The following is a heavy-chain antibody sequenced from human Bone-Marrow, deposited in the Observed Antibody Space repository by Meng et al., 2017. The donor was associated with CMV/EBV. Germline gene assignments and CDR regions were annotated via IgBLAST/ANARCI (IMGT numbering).Heavy chain of an antibody. CDR2: IIPILGIA. V-gene: IGHV1-69*02. J-gene: IGHJ6*02. D-gene: IGHD2-2*01. Sequence: VKVSCKASGGTFSSYTISWVRQAPGQGLEWMGRIIPILGIANYAQKFQGRVTITADKSTSTAYMELSSLRSEDTAVYYCVVVPAASNYYYGMDVWGQGTTVTVSS. CDR1: GGTFSSYT. CDR3: VVVPAASNYYYGMDV.